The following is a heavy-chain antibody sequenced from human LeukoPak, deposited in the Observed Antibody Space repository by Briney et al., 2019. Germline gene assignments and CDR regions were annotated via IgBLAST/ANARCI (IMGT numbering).Heavy chain of an antibody. CDR3: AREGEIARDAFDI. Sequence: ASVKVSCKASGYTFTSYYMHWVRQAPGQGLEWMGIINPSGGSTSYAQKFQGRVTMTRDMSTSTVYMELSSLRSEDTAVYYCAREGEIARDAFDIWGQGTMVTVSS. CDR2: INPSGGST. V-gene: IGHV1-46*01. D-gene: IGHD5-24*01. J-gene: IGHJ3*02. CDR1: GYTFTSYY.